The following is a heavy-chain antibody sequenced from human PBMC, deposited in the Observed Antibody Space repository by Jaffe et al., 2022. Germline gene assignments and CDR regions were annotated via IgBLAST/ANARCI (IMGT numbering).Heavy chain of an antibody. D-gene: IGHD5-12*01. CDR2: ISGSGGST. J-gene: IGHJ4*02. Sequence: EVQLLESGGGLVQPGGSLRLSCAASGFTFSSYAMSWVRQAPGKGLEWVSAISGSGGSTYYADSVKGRFTISRDNSKNTLYLQMNSLRAEDTAVYYCAATVKGKVALSVYFDYWGQGTLVTVSS. V-gene: IGHV3-23*01. CDR1: GFTFSSYA. CDR3: AATVKGKVALSVYFDY.